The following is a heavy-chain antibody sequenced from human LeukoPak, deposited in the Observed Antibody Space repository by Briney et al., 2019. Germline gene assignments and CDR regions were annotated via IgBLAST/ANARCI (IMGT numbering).Heavy chain of an antibody. CDR1: GYTFTSYG. V-gene: IGHV1-18*01. Sequence: VASVTVTCKASGYTFTSYGISWVRQAPGQGLEWMGWISSYTGNTNYAQKLQGRVTMTADTSTSTAYMELRSLRSDDTAVYYCASYGGASSTFDYWGQGTLVTVSS. J-gene: IGHJ4*02. CDR3: ASYGGASSTFDY. CDR2: ISSYTGNT. D-gene: IGHD3-16*01.